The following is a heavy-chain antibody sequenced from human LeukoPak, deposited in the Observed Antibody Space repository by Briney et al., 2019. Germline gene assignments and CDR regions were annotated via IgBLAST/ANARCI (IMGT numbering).Heavy chain of an antibody. Sequence: GGSLRLSCAASGVTFNIYAMSWVRQAPGKGLEWVSVISGSGGSTYYADSVKGRFTISRDNSKNTLYLQMNSLRAEDTAVYYCAKLLSSVYYAAGAFDFWGQGTLVAVSS. V-gene: IGHV3-23*01. J-gene: IGHJ4*02. CDR2: ISGSGGST. CDR3: AKLLSSVYYAAGAFDF. CDR1: GVTFNIYA. D-gene: IGHD5/OR15-5a*01.